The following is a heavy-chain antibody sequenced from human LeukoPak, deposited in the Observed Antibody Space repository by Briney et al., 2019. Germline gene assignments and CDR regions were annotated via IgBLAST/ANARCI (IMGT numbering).Heavy chain of an antibody. J-gene: IGHJ4*02. CDR2: VSGGGLDT. CDR3: ARGLDYGNHVGCDY. V-gene: IGHV3-23*01. CDR1: GFTFSSYA. D-gene: IGHD4-11*01. Sequence: PGGSLRLSCAASGFTFSSYAMSWVRQAPGKGLEWVTSVSGGGLDTYYADSVKGRFTISRDHSKNTLYLEMNSLRVEDTAEYYCARGLDYGNHVGCDYWGQGTKVTVSS.